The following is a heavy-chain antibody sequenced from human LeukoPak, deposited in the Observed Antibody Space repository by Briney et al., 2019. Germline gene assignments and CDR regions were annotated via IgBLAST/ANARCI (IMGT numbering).Heavy chain of an antibody. V-gene: IGHV4-31*03. J-gene: IGHJ5*02. D-gene: IGHD5-18*01. CDR3: ARRGYSYGYGGFGGVNWFDP. Sequence: SETLSLTCTVSGGSISSGGYYWSWIRQHPGKGLEWIGYIYYSGSTYYNPSLKSRVTISVNTSKNQFSLKLSSVTAADTAVYYCARRGYSYGYGGFGGVNWFDPWGQGTLVTVSS. CDR2: IYYSGST. CDR1: GGSISSGGYY.